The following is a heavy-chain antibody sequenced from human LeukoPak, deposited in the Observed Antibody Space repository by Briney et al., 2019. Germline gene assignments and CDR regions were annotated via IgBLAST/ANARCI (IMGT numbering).Heavy chain of an antibody. CDR3: ARHHYDILTGYDDDAFDI. Sequence: PSETLSLTCTVSGGSISSYYWSWIRQPPGKGLEWIGYIYYSESTNHNPSLKSRVTISVDTSKNQFSLKLSSVTAADTAVYYCARHHYDILTGYDDDAFDIWGQGTMVTVSS. D-gene: IGHD3-9*01. CDR1: GGSISSYY. CDR2: IYYSEST. V-gene: IGHV4-59*08. J-gene: IGHJ3*02.